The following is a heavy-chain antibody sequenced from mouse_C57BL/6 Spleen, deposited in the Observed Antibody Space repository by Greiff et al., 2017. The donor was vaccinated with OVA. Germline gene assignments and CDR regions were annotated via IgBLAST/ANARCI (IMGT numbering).Heavy chain of an antibody. J-gene: IGHJ2*01. CDR1: GYTFTSYW. D-gene: IGHD1-1*01. CDR3: ARFDYYYGSSPYYFDY. V-gene: IGHV1-64*01. CDR2: IHPNSGST. Sequence: VQLQQPGAELVKPGASVKLSCKASGYTFTSYWMHWVKQRPGQGLEWIGMIHPNSGSTNYNEKFKSKATLTVDKSSSTAYMQLSSLTSEDSAVYYCARFDYYYGSSPYYFDYWGQGTTLTVSS.